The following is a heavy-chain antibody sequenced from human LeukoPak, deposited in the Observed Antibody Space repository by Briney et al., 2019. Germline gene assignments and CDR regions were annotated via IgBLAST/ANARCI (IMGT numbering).Heavy chain of an antibody. CDR1: GFTFSNYE. CDR2: ISSSGSDI. D-gene: IGHD3-22*01. J-gene: IGHJ4*02. Sequence: PGGSLRLSCAASGFTFSNYEMNWVRQAPGKGLEWVSYISSSGSDISYADSVKGRFTISRDNAKDSLHLQMNSLRAEDTAVHYCARLLYYDSSGYSYWGQGTLVTVSS. V-gene: IGHV3-48*03. CDR3: ARLLYYDSSGYSY.